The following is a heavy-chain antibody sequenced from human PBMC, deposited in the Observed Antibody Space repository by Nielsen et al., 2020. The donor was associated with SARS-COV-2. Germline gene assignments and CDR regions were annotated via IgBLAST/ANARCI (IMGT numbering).Heavy chain of an antibody. J-gene: IGHJ4*02. D-gene: IGHD3-22*01. Sequence: GGSLRLSCAASGFTLSRYWMNWVRQAPGKGLVWVSHINPDDSKTTYADSVKGRFTISRDNAKNTLYLQMNGLRADDTAVYYCARLRDDGYYFDTGPYDYWGQGTPVNVSS. CDR3: ARLRDDGYYFDTGPYDY. CDR1: GFTLSRYW. CDR2: INPDDSKT. V-gene: IGHV3-74*03.